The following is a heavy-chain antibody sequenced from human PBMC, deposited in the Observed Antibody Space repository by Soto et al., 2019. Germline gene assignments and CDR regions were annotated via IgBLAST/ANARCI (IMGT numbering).Heavy chain of an antibody. V-gene: IGHV3-74*01. CDR1: GCTFSSYW. CDR3: ARDPRGSGWPYYYYYGMDV. Sequence: GGSLRLSCAASGCTFSSYWMHWVRQAPGKXLVWVSHINSDGSSTSYADSVKGRFTISRDNAKNTLYLQMNSLRAEDTAVYYCARDPRGSGWPYYYYYGMDVWGQGTTVTVSS. D-gene: IGHD6-19*01. CDR2: INSDGSST. J-gene: IGHJ6*02.